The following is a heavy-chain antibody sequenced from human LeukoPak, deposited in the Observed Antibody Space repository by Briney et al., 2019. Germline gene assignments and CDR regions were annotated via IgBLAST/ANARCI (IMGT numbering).Heavy chain of an antibody. CDR2: INHSGST. J-gene: IGHJ4*02. D-gene: IGHD6-19*01. Sequence: SETLSLTCAVYGGSFSGYYWNWIRQPPGKGLEWIGEINHSGSTHYNPSLKSRVTISVDTSKNQFSLKLSSVTAADTAVYYCARFGSGWYYFDYWGQGTLVTVSS. CDR3: ARFGSGWYYFDY. CDR1: GGSFSGYY. V-gene: IGHV4-34*01.